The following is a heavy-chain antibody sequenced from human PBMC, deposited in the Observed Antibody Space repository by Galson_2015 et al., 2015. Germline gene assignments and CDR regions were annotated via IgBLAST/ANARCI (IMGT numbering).Heavy chain of an antibody. CDR2: TYPRDSAT. J-gene: IGHJ3*02. CDR3: ARPNWPAEYYYDSSGYYFGVSAFDI. Sequence: QSGAEVKKPGESLTISCTGSGYSFPSHWLGWDRHMPRQRQERLALTYPRDSATRYRPHSPGQATIPADKSISPAHLQWSSLKASDTAMYYCARPNWPAEYYYDSSGYYFGVSAFDIWGQGTMVTVSS. V-gene: IGHV5-51*03. D-gene: IGHD3-22*01. CDR1: GYSFPSHW.